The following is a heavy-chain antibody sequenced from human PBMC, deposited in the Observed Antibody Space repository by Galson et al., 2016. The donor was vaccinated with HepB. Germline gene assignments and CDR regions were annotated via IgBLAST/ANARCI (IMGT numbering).Heavy chain of an antibody. D-gene: IGHD1-26*01. V-gene: IGHV1-18*01. Sequence: SVKVSCKTYGNYFTTYGFTWVRQAPGQGLEGMGWNSAYNGSTHSTQKFKDRVTLTRNTFTTTVYLELRSLRLDDTAVYYCAAHSGTNSWGRKALDYWGQGTLITVSS. CDR1: GNYFTTYG. CDR2: NSAYNGST. CDR3: AAHSGTNSWGRKALDY. J-gene: IGHJ4*02.